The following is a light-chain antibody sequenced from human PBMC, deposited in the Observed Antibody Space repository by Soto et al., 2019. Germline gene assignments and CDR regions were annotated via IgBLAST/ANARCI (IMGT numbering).Light chain of an antibody. V-gene: IGKV3-15*01. CDR2: GAY. J-gene: IGKJ1*01. Sequence: EIVMTQSAATLSVSPGERTTLSFRASQSVGNNLAWYQQKPGQAPRLLIYGAYTRATGIPARFSGSGSGTDFTLTISSLQSEDFAVYYCQHYNYWPPKTFGQGTKADIK. CDR3: QHYNYWPPKT. CDR1: QSVGNN.